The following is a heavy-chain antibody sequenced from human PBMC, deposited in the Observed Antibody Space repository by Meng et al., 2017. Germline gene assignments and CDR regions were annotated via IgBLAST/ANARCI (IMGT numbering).Heavy chain of an antibody. Sequence: QVQLVGSGGGWGQPGRSRRLSWAASGFTFISYAMHWVRQAPGKGLEWVAVISYDGSNKYYADSVKGRFTISRDNSKNTLYLQMNSLRAEDTAVYYCASMGYWGQGTLVTVSS. CDR1: GFTFISYA. D-gene: IGHD3-10*01. CDR3: ASMGY. V-gene: IGHV3-30*01. J-gene: IGHJ4*02. CDR2: ISYDGSNK.